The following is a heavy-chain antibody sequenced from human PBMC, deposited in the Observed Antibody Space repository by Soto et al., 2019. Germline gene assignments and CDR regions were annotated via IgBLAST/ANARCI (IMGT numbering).Heavy chain of an antibody. Sequence: GGSLRLSCAASGFTFSSYAMSWVRQAPGKGLEWVSGISGSGASTYYADSVKGRFTISRDNSKNTLYLQMNSLRAEDTAVYYCANLYCGSTSCVYWGQGTLVTVSS. CDR3: ANLYCGSTSCVY. D-gene: IGHD2-2*01. J-gene: IGHJ4*02. CDR2: ISGSGAST. CDR1: GFTFSSYA. V-gene: IGHV3-23*01.